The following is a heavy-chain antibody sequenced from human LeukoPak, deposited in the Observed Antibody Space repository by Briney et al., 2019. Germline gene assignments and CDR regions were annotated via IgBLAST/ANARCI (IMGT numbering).Heavy chain of an antibody. CDR2: INHSGST. J-gene: IGHJ5*02. CDR3: ARGGYCSGGSCYYNWFDP. Sequence: SETLSLTCAVYGGSFSGYYWSWIRQPPGKGLEWIGEINHSGSTNYNPSLKSRVTISVDTSKNQFSLKLSSVTAADTAVYYCARGGYCSGGSCYYNWFDPWGQGTLVTVSS. CDR1: GGSFSGYY. V-gene: IGHV4-34*01. D-gene: IGHD2-15*01.